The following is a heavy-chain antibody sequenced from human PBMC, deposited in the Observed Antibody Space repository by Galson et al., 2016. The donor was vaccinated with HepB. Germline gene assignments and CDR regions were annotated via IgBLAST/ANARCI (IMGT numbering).Heavy chain of an antibody. CDR3: ARDPGRIAAAGHFDS. CDR1: GFIVSSHY. Sequence: SLRLSCAGSGFIVSSHYMNWVRQPPGQGLEWVAIIYSGGATYYADSVKGRFTISRDNPKHTLHLQMNSLSAEDTAVYYCARDPGRIAAAGHFDSWGQGTLVTVSS. J-gene: IGHJ5*01. D-gene: IGHD6-13*01. V-gene: IGHV3-53*01. CDR2: IYSGGAT.